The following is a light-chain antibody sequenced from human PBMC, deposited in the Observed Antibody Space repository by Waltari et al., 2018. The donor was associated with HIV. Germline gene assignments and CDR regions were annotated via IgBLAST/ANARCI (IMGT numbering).Light chain of an antibody. J-gene: IGKJ2*01. Sequence: EIVLMQSPGTLSLSPGARATLSCRASQSVSSSYLAWYQQKPGQPPRLLIYGASSRATGIPDRFSGSVSGTDFTLNISRLEPEDLAMYYCQDYGDSVRYNFGEGTKLDIK. V-gene: IGKV3-20*01. CDR1: QSVSSSY. CDR3: QDYGDSVRYN. CDR2: GAS.